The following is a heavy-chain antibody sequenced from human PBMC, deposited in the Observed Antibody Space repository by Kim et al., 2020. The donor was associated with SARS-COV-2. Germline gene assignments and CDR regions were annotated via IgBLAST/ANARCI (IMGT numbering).Heavy chain of an antibody. J-gene: IGHJ5*02. CDR3: AREERDPGWFDP. V-gene: IGHV3-7*03. Sequence: YYVDSVKGRFTISRDNAKNSLYLQMNSLRAEDTAVYYCAREERDPGWFDPWGQGTLVTVSS.